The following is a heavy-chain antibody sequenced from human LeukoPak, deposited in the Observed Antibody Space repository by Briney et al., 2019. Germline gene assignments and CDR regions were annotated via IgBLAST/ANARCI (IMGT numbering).Heavy chain of an antibody. V-gene: IGHV1-46*01. CDR1: GYTFTRFF. CDR2: IKVSGGAT. CDR3: AREGAPSQFPASEYLQP. D-gene: IGHD2-2*01. Sequence: ASVTISCKASGYTFTRFFMYWVRQAPGQGPEWMGRIKVSGGATDYAQKFQARVTMTSDTSTNTVYMEMSNLRSDDTAVHYCAREGAPSQFPASEYLQPWGQGTLVIVSA. J-gene: IGHJ1*01.